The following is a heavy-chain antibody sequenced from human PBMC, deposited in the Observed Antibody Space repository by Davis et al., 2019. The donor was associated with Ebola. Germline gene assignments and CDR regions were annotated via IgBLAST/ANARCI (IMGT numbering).Heavy chain of an antibody. CDR3: ARRGVVAATRIDY. J-gene: IGHJ4*02. CDR1: GGSISTENYH. Sequence: MPSETLSLTCSVSGGSISTENYHWGWIRQPPGKGLEWIESIYYSGSTYSNPSLKSRVATSVDTSKNQFSLKLSSVTAADTAVYYCARRGVVAATRIDYWGQGTLVTVSS. V-gene: IGHV4-39*01. CDR2: IYYSGST. D-gene: IGHD2-15*01.